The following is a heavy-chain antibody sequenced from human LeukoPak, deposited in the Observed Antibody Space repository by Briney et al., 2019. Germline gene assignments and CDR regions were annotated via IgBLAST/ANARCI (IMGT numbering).Heavy chain of an antibody. Sequence: SQTLSLTCAVSGGSISSGGYSWSWIRQPPGKGLEWIGYIYHSGSTYYNPSLKSRVTISVDRSKNQFSPKLSSVTAADTAVYYCARGFDWLLRDWGQGTLVTVSS. CDR1: GGSISSGGYS. J-gene: IGHJ4*02. V-gene: IGHV4-30-2*01. CDR3: ARGFDWLLRD. D-gene: IGHD3-9*01. CDR2: IYHSGST.